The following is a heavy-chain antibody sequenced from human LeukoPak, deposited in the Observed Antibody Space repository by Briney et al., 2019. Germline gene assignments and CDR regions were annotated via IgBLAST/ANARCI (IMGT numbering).Heavy chain of an antibody. CDR2: IKEDGSEK. Sequence: GGSLRLSCAASGFTFSNYWMSWVRQAPGKGLEWVANIKEDGSEKYYVDSVKGRFTISRDNAKNSMYLQMNSLRAEDTAVYYCARTIRGYWGQGTLVTVSS. J-gene: IGHJ4*02. D-gene: IGHD3-10*01. CDR1: GFTFSNYW. V-gene: IGHV3-7*02. CDR3: ARTIRGY.